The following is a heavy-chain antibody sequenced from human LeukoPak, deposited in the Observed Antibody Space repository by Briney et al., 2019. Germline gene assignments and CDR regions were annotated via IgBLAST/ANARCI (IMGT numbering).Heavy chain of an antibody. CDR1: GGSISSYY. Sequence: SETLSLTCTVSGGSISSYYWSWIRQPAGKGLEWIGRIYTSGSTNYSPSLKSRVTMSVDTSKNQFSLKLSSVTAADTAVYYCARKAVAGTYFDYWGQGTLVTVSS. CDR3: ARKAVAGTYFDY. D-gene: IGHD6-19*01. CDR2: IYTSGST. J-gene: IGHJ4*02. V-gene: IGHV4-4*07.